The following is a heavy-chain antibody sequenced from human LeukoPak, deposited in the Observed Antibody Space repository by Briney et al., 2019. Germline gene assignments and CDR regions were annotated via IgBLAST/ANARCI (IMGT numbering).Heavy chain of an antibody. CDR3: ARYSRGVGAASDY. Sequence: SETLSLTCTVSGGSISSGSYYWSWIRQPAGKGLEWIGRIYTSGSTNYNPSLKSRVTISVDTSKNQFSLKLSSVIAADTAVYYCARYSRGVGAASDYWGQGTLVTVSS. CDR2: IYTSGST. D-gene: IGHD2-15*01. J-gene: IGHJ4*02. CDR1: GGSISSGSYY. V-gene: IGHV4-61*02.